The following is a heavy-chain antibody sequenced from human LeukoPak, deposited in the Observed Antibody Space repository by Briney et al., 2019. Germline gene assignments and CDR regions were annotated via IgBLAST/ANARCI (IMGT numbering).Heavy chain of an antibody. CDR3: ARSYFHKDYGSGSYSWYFDL. CDR2: IYYSGST. V-gene: IGHV4-30-2*01. D-gene: IGHD3-10*01. Sequence: SETLSLTCTVSGDSISSGGYYWSWIRQPPGKGLEWIGYIYYSGSTYYNPSLKSRVTISVDRSKNQFSLKLTSVTAADTAVYYCARSYFHKDYGSGSYSWYFDLWGRGTLVTVSS. CDR1: GDSISSGGYY. J-gene: IGHJ2*01.